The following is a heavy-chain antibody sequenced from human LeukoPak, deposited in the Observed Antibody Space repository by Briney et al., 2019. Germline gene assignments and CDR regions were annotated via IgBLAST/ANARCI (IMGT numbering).Heavy chain of an antibody. CDR2: INWNGGST. CDR1: GFTFDDYG. J-gene: IGHJ4*02. Sequence: GGSLRLSCAASGFTFDDYGMSWVRQAPGKGLEWVSGINWNGGSTGYADSVKGRFTISRDNSKNTLYLQMNSLRAEDTAVYYCAKAAYGDSGDYWGQGTLVTVSS. V-gene: IGHV3-20*04. D-gene: IGHD4-17*01. CDR3: AKAAYGDSGDY.